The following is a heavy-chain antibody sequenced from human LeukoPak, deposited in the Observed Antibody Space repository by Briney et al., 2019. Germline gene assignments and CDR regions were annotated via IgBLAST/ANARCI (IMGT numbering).Heavy chain of an antibody. CDR1: GGSISSGGYS. V-gene: IGHV4-30-2*01. CDR3: ARGYDSSAYYPFNY. CDR2: IYHSGST. J-gene: IGHJ4*02. Sequence: PSETLSFTCAVSGGSISSGGYSWSWIRQPPGKGLEWIGYIYHSGSTYYNPSLKSRVTISVDRSKNQFSLMLSSVTAADTAVYYCARGYDSSAYYPFNYWGQGTLVTVSS. D-gene: IGHD3-22*01.